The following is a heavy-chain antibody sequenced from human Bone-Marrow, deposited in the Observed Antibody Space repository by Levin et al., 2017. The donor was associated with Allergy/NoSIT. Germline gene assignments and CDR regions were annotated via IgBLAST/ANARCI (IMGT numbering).Heavy chain of an antibody. CDR2: MNPNSGNT. D-gene: IGHD6-13*01. CDR3: ARVHGYSSSWYGNWFDP. CDR1: GYTFTSYD. Sequence: GESLKISCKASGYTFTSYDINWVRQATGQGLEWMGWMNPNSGNTGYAQKFQGRVTMTRNTSISTAYMELSSLRSEDTAVYYCARVHGYSSSWYGNWFDPWGQGTLVTVSS. V-gene: IGHV1-8*01. J-gene: IGHJ5*02.